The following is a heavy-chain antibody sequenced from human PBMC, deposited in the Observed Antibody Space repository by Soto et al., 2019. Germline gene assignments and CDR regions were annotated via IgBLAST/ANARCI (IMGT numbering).Heavy chain of an antibody. V-gene: IGHV3-23*01. CDR1: GFTFSSYA. CDR2: ISGSGGST. D-gene: IGHD3-16*02. J-gene: IGHJ4*02. CDR3: AKGAIMITFGGVIEPFDY. Sequence: EVQLLESGGGLVQPGGSLRLSCAASGFTFSSYAMSWVRQAPGKGLEWDSAISGSGGSTYYADSVKGRFTISRDNSKNTLYLQMNSLRAEDTAVYYCAKGAIMITFGGVIEPFDYWGQGTLVTVSS.